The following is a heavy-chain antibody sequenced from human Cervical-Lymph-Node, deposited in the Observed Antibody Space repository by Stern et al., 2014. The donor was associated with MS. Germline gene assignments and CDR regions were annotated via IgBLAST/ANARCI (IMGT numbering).Heavy chain of an antibody. V-gene: IGHV1-58*01. CDR1: GFTFTSSA. CDR2: LVVGSGNT. D-gene: IGHD6-19*01. Sequence: QLEESGPEVKKPGTSVKVSCKASGFTFTSSAVQWVRQARGPRLEWIGWLVVGSGNTNYAQKFQERVTITRDMSTSTAYMELSSLRSEDTAVYYCAAERSYSSGWYDVDYWGQGTLVTVSS. CDR3: AAERSYSSGWYDVDY. J-gene: IGHJ4*02.